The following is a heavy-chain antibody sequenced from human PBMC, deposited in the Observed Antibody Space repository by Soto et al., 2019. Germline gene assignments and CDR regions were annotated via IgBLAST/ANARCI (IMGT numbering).Heavy chain of an antibody. D-gene: IGHD6-19*01. J-gene: IGHJ2*01. CDR3: ARGDAPPFRVAAWYFDL. CDR1: GFTFSSYA. Sequence: QVQLVESRGGVVQPGRSLRLSCAASGFTFSSYAMHWVRQAPGKGLEWVAVISYDGNNKYYADSVKGRFTISRDNSKNTLYLQMNRLRAEDTAVYYCARGDAPPFRVAAWYFDLWGRGTLVTVSS. V-gene: IGHV3-30-3*01. CDR2: ISYDGNNK.